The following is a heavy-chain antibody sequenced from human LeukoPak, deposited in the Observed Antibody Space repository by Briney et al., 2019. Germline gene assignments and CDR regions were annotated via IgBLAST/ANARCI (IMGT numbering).Heavy chain of an antibody. Sequence: SETLSLTCTVSGGSISSYYWNWFRQPPGKGLEWLGYIYYNGSTTYNPSLKSRVTISVDTSKNQFSLRLSSVTAADTAVYYCARRKTYTSSWSDWFDPWGQGTLVTVSS. CDR3: ARRKTYTSSWSDWFDP. CDR1: GGSISSYY. D-gene: IGHD6-13*01. CDR2: IYYNGST. V-gene: IGHV4-59*08. J-gene: IGHJ5*02.